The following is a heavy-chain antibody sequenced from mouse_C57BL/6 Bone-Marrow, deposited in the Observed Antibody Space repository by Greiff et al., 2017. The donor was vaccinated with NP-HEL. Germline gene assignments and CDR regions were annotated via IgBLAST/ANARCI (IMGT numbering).Heavy chain of an antibody. CDR1: GFTFSSYG. CDR3: ARRGYGSSYWYFDV. CDR2: ISSGGSYT. Sequence: EVKLMESGGDLVKPGGSLKLSCAASGFTFSSYGMSWVRQPPDKRLEWVATISSGGSYTYYPDSVKGRFTISRDNAKNTLYLQMSSLKSEDTAMYYCARRGYGSSYWYFDVWGTGTTVTVSS. D-gene: IGHD1-1*01. J-gene: IGHJ1*03. V-gene: IGHV5-6*02.